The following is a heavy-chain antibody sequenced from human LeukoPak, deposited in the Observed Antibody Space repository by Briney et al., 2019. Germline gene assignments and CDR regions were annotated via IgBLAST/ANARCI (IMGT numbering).Heavy chain of an antibody. V-gene: IGHV3-48*03. D-gene: IGHD3/OR15-3a*01. CDR1: GFTFSSYE. CDR3: AKDIRTGYPYDAFDI. CDR2: ISSSGSII. J-gene: IGHJ3*02. Sequence: GGSLRLSCAASGFTFSSYEMNWVRQAPGKGLEFISYISSSGSIIYYADSVKGRFTISRDNAKNSLYLQMNSLRAEDTALYYCAKDIRTGYPYDAFDIWGQGTMVTVSS.